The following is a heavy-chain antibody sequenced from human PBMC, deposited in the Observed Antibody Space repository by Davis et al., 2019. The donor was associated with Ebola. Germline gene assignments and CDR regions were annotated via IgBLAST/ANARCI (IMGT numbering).Heavy chain of an antibody. Sequence: GGSLRLSCAASGFTFSSYEMNWVRQAPGKGLEWVSSISSSSSYIYYADSVKGRFTISRDNAKNSLYLQMNSLRAEDTAVYYCARRQIVATHIDYWGQGTLVTVSS. CDR2: ISSSSSYI. CDR1: GFTFSSYE. D-gene: IGHD5-12*01. J-gene: IGHJ4*02. CDR3: ARRQIVATHIDY. V-gene: IGHV3-21*01.